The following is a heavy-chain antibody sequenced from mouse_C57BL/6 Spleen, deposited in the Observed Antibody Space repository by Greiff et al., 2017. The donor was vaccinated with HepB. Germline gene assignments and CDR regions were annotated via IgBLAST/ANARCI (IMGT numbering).Heavy chain of an antibody. CDR1: GYTFTGYW. V-gene: IGHV1-9*01. Sequence: QVQLQQSGAELMKPGASVKLSCKATGYTFTGYWIEWVKQRPGHGLEWIGEILPGSGSTNYNAKFKVKATFTADTSSNPAYMQLSSLTTEDSAIYYCAKLRGYYAMDYWGQGTTVTVSS. J-gene: IGHJ4*01. CDR3: AKLRGYYAMDY. CDR2: ILPGSGST.